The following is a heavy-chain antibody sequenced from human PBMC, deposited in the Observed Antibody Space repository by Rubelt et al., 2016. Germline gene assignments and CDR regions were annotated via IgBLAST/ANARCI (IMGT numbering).Heavy chain of an antibody. V-gene: IGHV4-59*01. CDR1: GGSMSTYY. CDR3: ATSGGNGGDFDY. CDR2: MYYSGST. J-gene: IGHJ4*02. D-gene: IGHD4-23*01. Sequence: QVQLQESGPGLVKPSETLSLTCTVSGGSMSTYYWSWIRQPPGKGLEWIGYMYYSGSTNYNPSLKSRVTSSMDTSKNQFFLKLSSVTAADTAVYYCATSGGNGGDFDYWGQGTLVTVSS.